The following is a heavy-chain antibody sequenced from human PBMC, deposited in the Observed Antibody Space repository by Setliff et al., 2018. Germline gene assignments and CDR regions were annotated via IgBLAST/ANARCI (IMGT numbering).Heavy chain of an antibody. CDR2: IHPTGST. D-gene: IGHD1-1*01. CDR1: GDSMRSHY. CDR3: AGEYNNYYYYLDV. V-gene: IGHV4-59*11. Sequence: SETLSLTCSVSGDSMRSHYWSWIRQPPGKGLEWIGYIHPTGSTDYNPSLKSRLTMSPDTSKKQFSLKLTSVTAADTAVYYCAGEYNNYYYYLDVWGKGTTVTVSS. J-gene: IGHJ6*03.